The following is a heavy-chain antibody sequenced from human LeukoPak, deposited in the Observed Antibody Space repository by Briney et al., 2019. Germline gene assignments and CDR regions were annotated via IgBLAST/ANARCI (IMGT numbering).Heavy chain of an antibody. CDR1: GGTFSSYA. D-gene: IGHD2-21*01. J-gene: IGHJ4*02. CDR2: IIPIFGTA. Sequence: ASVKVSCKASGGTFSSYAISWVRQAPGQGLEWMGGIIPIFGTANYAQKFQGRVTITADESTSTAYTELSSLRSEDTAVYYCARGVMGHKYYFDYWGQGTLVTVSS. CDR3: ARGVMGHKYYFDY. V-gene: IGHV1-69*13.